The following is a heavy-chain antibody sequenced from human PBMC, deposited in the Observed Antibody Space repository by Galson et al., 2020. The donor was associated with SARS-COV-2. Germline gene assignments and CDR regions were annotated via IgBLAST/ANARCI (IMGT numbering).Heavy chain of an antibody. CDR3: ARMYQYDTLSYYDFWSGFPLTLQNTYYYYYGMDV. V-gene: IGHV3-30*07. CDR2: ISFDGKNE. D-gene: IGHD3-3*01. J-gene: IGHJ6*02. CDR1: GFSFSLHP. Sequence: GGSLRLSCAASGFSFSLHPMHWVRQAPGKGLEWVAVISFDGKNEYYADSVKGRFTISRDNAKNSLYLQMNSLRDEDTAVYYCARMYQYDTLSYYDFWSGFPLTLQNTYYYYYGMDVWGQGTTVTVSS.